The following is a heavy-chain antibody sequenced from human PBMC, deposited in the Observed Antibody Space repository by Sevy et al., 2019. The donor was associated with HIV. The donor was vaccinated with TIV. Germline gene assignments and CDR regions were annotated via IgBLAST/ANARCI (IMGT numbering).Heavy chain of an antibody. CDR3: ARVSRYCSGGSCYSEWFDP. CDR1: GYTFTSYG. V-gene: IGHV1-18*01. CDR2: ISAYNGNT. D-gene: IGHD2-15*01. Sequence: ASVKVSCKASGYTFTSYGISWVRQAPGQGLEWMGWISAYNGNTNYAQKLQGRVTMTTDTSTSTAYMELRSLRSDDTAVYYCARVSRYCSGGSCYSEWFDPWGQGTLVTVSS. J-gene: IGHJ5*02.